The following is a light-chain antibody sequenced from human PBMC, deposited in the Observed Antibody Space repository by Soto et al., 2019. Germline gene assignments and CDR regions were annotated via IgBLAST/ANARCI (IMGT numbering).Light chain of an antibody. J-gene: IGLJ3*02. CDR1: SSNIGSNS. CDR3: ATWDDSLNGRV. CDR2: TNN. V-gene: IGLV1-44*01. Sequence: QAVVTQPPSASGTPGQRVTISCSGSSSNIGSNSVNWYQQLPGTAPKVLIYTNNLRPSGVPDRFSGSKSGTSASLAISGLQSEDEADYFCATWDDSLNGRVFGGGTKLTVL.